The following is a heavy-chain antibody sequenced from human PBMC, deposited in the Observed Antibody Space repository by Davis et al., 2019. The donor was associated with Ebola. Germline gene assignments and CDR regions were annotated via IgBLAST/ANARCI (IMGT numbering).Heavy chain of an antibody. D-gene: IGHD4-11*01. CDR1: GGSISSYY. V-gene: IGHV4-59*01. Sequence: SETLSLTCTVSGGSISSYYWSWIRQPPGKGLEWIGYIYYSGSTNYNPSLKSRVTISVDTSKNQFSLKLSSVTAADTAVYYCARARGVTTIDYYYGMEVWGQGTTVTVSS. CDR2: IYYSGST. CDR3: ARARGVTTIDYYYGMEV. J-gene: IGHJ6*02.